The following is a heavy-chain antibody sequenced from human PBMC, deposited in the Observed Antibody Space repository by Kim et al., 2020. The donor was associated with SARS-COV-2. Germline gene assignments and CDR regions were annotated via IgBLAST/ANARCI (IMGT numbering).Heavy chain of an antibody. D-gene: IGHD4-17*01. J-gene: IGHJ6*02. Sequence: YAQKFPGRVTITADDSTSTAYMELSSLRSEDTAVYYCARSYGEFDYGMDVWGQGTTVTVSS. CDR3: ARSYGEFDYGMDV. V-gene: IGHV1-69*01.